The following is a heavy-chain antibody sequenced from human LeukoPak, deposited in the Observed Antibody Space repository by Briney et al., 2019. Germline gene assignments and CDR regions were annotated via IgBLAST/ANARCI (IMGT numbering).Heavy chain of an antibody. CDR2: ISYDGSNK. Sequence: GGSLRLSCAASGFTFSSYAMHWVRQAPGEGLEWVAVISYDGSNKYYADSVKGRFTISRDNSKNALYLQMNSLRAEDTAVYYCARDLYDSSGYSDYWGQGTLVTVSS. D-gene: IGHD3-22*01. CDR1: GFTFSSYA. CDR3: ARDLYDSSGYSDY. V-gene: IGHV3-30-3*01. J-gene: IGHJ4*02.